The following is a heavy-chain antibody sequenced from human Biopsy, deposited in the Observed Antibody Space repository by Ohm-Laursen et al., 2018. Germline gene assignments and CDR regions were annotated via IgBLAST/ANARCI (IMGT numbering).Heavy chain of an antibody. CDR3: ARISITRLLDY. CDR2: IGPNSGAT. Sequence: SVKVSCKVSGYTFTAYFIHWVRQSPGQGLEWMGWIGPNSGATNYAQKFQGRVTMTTDTSTSTAYMELRSLTSDDTAVYYCARISITRLLDYWGQGTLVTVSS. D-gene: IGHD3-3*01. J-gene: IGHJ4*02. V-gene: IGHV1-2*02. CDR1: GYTFTAYF.